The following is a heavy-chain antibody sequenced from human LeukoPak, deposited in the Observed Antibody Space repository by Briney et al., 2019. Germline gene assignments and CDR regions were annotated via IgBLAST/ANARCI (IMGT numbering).Heavy chain of an antibody. D-gene: IGHD3-10*01. V-gene: IGHV3-7*01. CDR3: ARGGTMVRRNFDY. CDR1: GFPFSDYW. J-gene: IGHJ4*02. Sequence: GGSLRLSCAASGFPFSDYWMDWVRQAPGKGMEWVANINQDGRIQYYADSVRGRFIISRNNAKNSLYLQMYSLRAEDTAVYYCARGGTMVRRNFDYWGQGTLVTVSS. CDR2: INQDGRIQ.